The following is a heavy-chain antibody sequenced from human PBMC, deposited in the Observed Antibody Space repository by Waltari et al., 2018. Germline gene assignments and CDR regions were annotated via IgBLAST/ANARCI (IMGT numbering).Heavy chain of an antibody. CDR2: IYHSGST. D-gene: IGHD3-9*01. Sequence: QVQLQESGPGLVKPSETLSLTCAVSGYSISSGYYWGWIRQPPGKGLEWIGSIYHSGSTYYNPSLKSRVTISVDTSKNQFSLKLSSVTAADTAVYYCASRNTYYDILTGSRDAFDIWGQGTMVTVSS. CDR3: ASRNTYYDILTGSRDAFDI. J-gene: IGHJ3*02. V-gene: IGHV4-38-2*01. CDR1: GYSISSGYY.